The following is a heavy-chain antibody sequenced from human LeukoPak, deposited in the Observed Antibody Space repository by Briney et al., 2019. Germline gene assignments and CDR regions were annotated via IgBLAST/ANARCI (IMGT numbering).Heavy chain of an antibody. CDR2: ISGSGGST. CDR1: GFTFSSYA. Sequence: GGSLRLSCAASGFTFSSYAMSGVRQAPGKGREGVSAISGSGGSTYYADSVKGRFTISRDNSKNTLYLQMNSLRAEDTAVYYCAKVRGSSWYYSDWGQGTLVTVSS. V-gene: IGHV3-23*01. CDR3: AKVRGSSWYYSD. D-gene: IGHD6-13*01. J-gene: IGHJ4*02.